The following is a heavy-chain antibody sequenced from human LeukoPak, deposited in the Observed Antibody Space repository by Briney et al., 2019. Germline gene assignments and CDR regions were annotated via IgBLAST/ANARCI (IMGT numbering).Heavy chain of an antibody. CDR2: ISYDGIKK. CDR3: AASGNYPDWFDP. CDR1: GFSFNSYA. J-gene: IGHJ5*02. Sequence: GGSLRLSCAASGFSFNSYAMHWVRPAPGKGLEWVAVISYDGIKKYYADSVKGRFTISGDNSKNTQYLQMNSLRAEDTAVYYCAASGNYPDWFDPWGQGTLVTVSS. V-gene: IGHV3-30*04. D-gene: IGHD1-26*01.